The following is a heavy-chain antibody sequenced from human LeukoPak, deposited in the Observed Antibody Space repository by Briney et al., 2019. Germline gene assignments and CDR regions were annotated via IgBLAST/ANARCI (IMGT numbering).Heavy chain of an antibody. Sequence: PSETLSLTCAVYGGSFSGYYWSWIRQSPGKGLEWIGEINHSGSTNYNPSLKSRVTISVDTSKNQFSLKLSSVTAADTAVYYCASKTGDQDYWGQGTLVTVSS. D-gene: IGHD7-27*01. CDR3: ASKTGDQDY. CDR2: INHSGST. V-gene: IGHV4-34*01. CDR1: GGSFSGYY. J-gene: IGHJ4*02.